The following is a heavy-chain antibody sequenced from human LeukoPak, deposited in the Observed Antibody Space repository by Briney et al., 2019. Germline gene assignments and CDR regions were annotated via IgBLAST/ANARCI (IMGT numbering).Heavy chain of an antibody. Sequence: PGRSLRLSCAASGFTFDDYAMHWVRQAPGKGLEWVSGISWNSGSIGYADSVRGRFTISRDNAKNSLYLQMNSLRAEDSAVYYCARATSVVTPLQPVDYWGQGTLVTVSS. V-gene: IGHV3-9*01. CDR2: ISWNSGSI. CDR1: GFTFDDYA. J-gene: IGHJ4*02. CDR3: ARATSVVTPLQPVDY. D-gene: IGHD4-23*01.